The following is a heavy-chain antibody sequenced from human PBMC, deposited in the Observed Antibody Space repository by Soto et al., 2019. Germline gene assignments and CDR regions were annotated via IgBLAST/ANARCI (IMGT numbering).Heavy chain of an antibody. CDR2: ISGSGGST. V-gene: IGHV3-23*01. CDR1: GFTFSNDA. J-gene: IGHJ4*02. D-gene: IGHD6-19*01. CDR3: ARRSSGWYFDY. Sequence: EVQLLESGGGLVQPGGSLRLSCAAPGFTFSNDAMNWVRQAPGKGLEWVSVISGSGGSTYYADSVKGRFTISRDNSKNTLYLQMNSLRGEDTAVYYCARRSSGWYFDYWGQGTLVTVSS.